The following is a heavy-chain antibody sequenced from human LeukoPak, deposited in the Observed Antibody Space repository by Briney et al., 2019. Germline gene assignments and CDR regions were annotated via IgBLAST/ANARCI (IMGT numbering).Heavy chain of an antibody. Sequence: PGRSLRLSCAASGFTFRNYAMTWVRQAPGKGLEWVSAIGPTGWSTYYADSVKGRFTISRDNSKNTLYLQMNSLRAEDTAVYYCAKDPMVRGLTYDHWGQGTLVTVSS. CDR2: IGPTGWST. D-gene: IGHD3-10*01. J-gene: IGHJ4*02. CDR1: GFTFRNYA. CDR3: AKDPMVRGLTYDH. V-gene: IGHV3-23*01.